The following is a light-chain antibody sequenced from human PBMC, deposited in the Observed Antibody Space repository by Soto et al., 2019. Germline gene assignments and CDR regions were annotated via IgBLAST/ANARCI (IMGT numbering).Light chain of an antibody. J-gene: IGLJ2*01. V-gene: IGLV2-14*02. CDR2: EVS. Sequence: QSVLTQPASVSGSLGQSITISCTGTSSDVGSYNIVSWYQQHPGKVPKLIIYEVSHRPSGISNRFSGSKSGNTASLTISGLQADDEADYYCSSFTDSFTLVFGGGTKLTVL. CDR3: SSFTDSFTLV. CDR1: SSDVGSYNI.